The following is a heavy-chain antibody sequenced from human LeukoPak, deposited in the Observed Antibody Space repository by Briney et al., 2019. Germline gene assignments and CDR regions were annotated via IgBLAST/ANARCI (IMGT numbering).Heavy chain of an antibody. V-gene: IGHV1-69*05. CDR1: GGTFSSYA. D-gene: IGHD6-6*01. Sequence: ASVKVSCKASGGTFSSYAISWVRQAPGQGLEWMGRIIPIFGTANCAQKFQGRVTITTDESTSTAYMELSSLRSEDTAVYYCARGIAARPSEWYFDLWGRGTLVTVSS. CDR2: IIPIFGTA. J-gene: IGHJ2*01. CDR3: ARGIAARPSEWYFDL.